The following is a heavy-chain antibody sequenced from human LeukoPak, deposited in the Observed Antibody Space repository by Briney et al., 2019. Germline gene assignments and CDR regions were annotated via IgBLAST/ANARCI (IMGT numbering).Heavy chain of an antibody. D-gene: IGHD1-26*01. Sequence: SKTLSLTCTVSGGSITSANYYWACIRQPPGKGLEWIGSIYCTGGTYYNPSLKSQVTISVDTSKNQFSLNLSSVTAADTAVYYCARVSDGRAFDYWGQGTLVTVSS. J-gene: IGHJ4*02. CDR2: IYCTGGT. V-gene: IGHV4-39*07. CDR3: ARVSDGRAFDY. CDR1: GGSITSANYY.